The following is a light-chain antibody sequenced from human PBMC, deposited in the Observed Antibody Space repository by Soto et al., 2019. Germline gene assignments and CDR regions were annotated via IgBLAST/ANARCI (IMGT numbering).Light chain of an antibody. V-gene: IGLV1-47*01. J-gene: IGLJ2*01. CDR3: GTWDDRLSGPV. CDR2: KNH. CDR1: SSNIGTTNY. Sequence: QSVLTQPPSASGTPGQRVTISCAGSSSNIGTTNYVYWYQQLPGTAPKLLIYKNHQRPSGVPDRFSGSKSGTSASLAISGLRSEDEADYYCGTWDDRLSGPVFGGGTKLTV.